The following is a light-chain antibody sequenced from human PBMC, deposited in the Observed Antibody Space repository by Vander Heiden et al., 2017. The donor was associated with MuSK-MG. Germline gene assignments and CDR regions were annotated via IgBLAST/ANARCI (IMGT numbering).Light chain of an antibody. V-gene: IGLV2-14*01. Sequence: QSALTQPASVSGSPGQPITISCTGTSSDVGGYKYVSWYQQHPGKAPKLMMYEVSNRPSGVSDRFSGSKSGNTASLTISGLQAEDEADYYCSSYRSSSTPVVFGGGTKLTVL. CDR1: SSDVGGYKY. CDR3: SSYRSSSTPVV. J-gene: IGLJ2*01. CDR2: EVS.